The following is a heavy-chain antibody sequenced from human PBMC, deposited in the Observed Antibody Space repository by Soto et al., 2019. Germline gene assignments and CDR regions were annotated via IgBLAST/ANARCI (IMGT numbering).Heavy chain of an antibody. J-gene: IGHJ6*03. D-gene: IGHD3-10*01. CDR3: ARDAVTMVRGVIGQYYYYYYMDV. Sequence: EVQLVESGGGLVQPGGSLRLSCAASGFTFSSYWMSWVRQAPGKGLEWVANIKQDGSEKYYVDSVKGRFNISRDNAKNSLYLQMNSLRAEDTAVYYCARDAVTMVRGVIGQYYYYYYMDVWGKGTTVTVSS. V-gene: IGHV3-7*01. CDR1: GFTFSSYW. CDR2: IKQDGSEK.